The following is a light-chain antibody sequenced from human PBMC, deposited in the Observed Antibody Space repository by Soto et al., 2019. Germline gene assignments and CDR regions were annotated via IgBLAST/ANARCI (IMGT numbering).Light chain of an antibody. Sequence: QSVLTQPGSVSGSPGQAITISCTGTSSDVGGYKYVSWYQQHPGKAPKVMIYEVSNRPXXXXYRFSGSKSGNTAXLTISGLXAXXEADYYCSSYTTSSTRVFGPGTKVTVL. CDR2: EVS. V-gene: IGLV2-14*01. J-gene: IGLJ1*01. CDR3: SSYTTSSTRV. CDR1: SSDVGGYKY.